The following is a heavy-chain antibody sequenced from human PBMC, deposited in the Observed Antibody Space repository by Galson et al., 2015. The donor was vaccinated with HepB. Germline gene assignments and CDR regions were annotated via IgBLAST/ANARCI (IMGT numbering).Heavy chain of an antibody. CDR2: ISSSGTV. CDR3: ARDLFAVSPPPTNYMDV. V-gene: IGHV3-69-1*01. J-gene: IGHJ6*03. Sequence: SLRLSCAASGFFFSDYNMNWVRQAPGKGLEWVSSISSSGTVYYADSLKGRSTISRDNAKNSLDLQVNSLRAEDTAVYYCARDLFAVSPPPTNYMDVWGTETTVTVSS. CDR1: GFFFSDYN. D-gene: IGHD3-3*01.